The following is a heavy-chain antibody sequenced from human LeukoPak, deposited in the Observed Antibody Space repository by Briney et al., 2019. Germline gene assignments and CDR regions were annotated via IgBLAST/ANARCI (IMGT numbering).Heavy chain of an antibody. CDR2: VFYPGST. CDR1: GGPIDRHY. V-gene: IGHV4-59*11. D-gene: IGHD6-13*01. CDR3: ASRPAGSTWYGVFDY. Sequence: SETLSLTCTVSGGPIDRHYWSWIRHPPRKGLEWMGYVFYPGSTNYNPSLKSRVTMSLDTSRDQFSLRLTSVTAADTAIYYCASRPAGSTWYGVFDYWSQGTLVAVSS. J-gene: IGHJ4*02.